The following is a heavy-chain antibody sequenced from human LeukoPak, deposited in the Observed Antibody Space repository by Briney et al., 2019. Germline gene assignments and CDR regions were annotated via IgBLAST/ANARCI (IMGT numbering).Heavy chain of an antibody. D-gene: IGHD2-21*02. Sequence: SETLSLTCTVSGGSISSSSYYWGWIRQPPGKGLEWIGSIYYSGSTYYNPSLKSRVTISVDTSKNQFSLKLSSVTAADTAVYYCARIMTDPACGGHCYSFDYWGQGTLVTVSS. CDR1: GGSISSSSYY. V-gene: IGHV4-39*07. CDR2: IYYSGST. CDR3: ARIMTDPACGGHCYSFDY. J-gene: IGHJ4*02.